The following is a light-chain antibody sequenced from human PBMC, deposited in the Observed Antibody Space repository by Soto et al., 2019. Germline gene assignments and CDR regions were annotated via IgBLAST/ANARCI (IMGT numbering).Light chain of an antibody. J-gene: IGKJ1*01. V-gene: IGKV3-11*01. Sequence: IVLTQSPATLSLSPGERATVSCRASQSVSSYLAWYQQKPGQAPRLLIYDASNRATGIPARFGGSGSGTDFTLTISSLEPEDVAVYYCQQRGNRPPWTFGQGTKVDIK. CDR1: QSVSSY. CDR3: QQRGNRPPWT. CDR2: DAS.